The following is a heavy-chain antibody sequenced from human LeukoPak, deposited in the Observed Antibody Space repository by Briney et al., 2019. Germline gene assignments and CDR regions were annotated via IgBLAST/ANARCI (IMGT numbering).Heavy chain of an antibody. CDR2: IYYSGST. D-gene: IGHD6-19*01. CDR3: ARVHGRDIAVAGLYGMDV. J-gene: IGHJ6*02. V-gene: IGHV4-31*03. Sequence: SQTLSLTCTVSGGSISSGGYYWSWIRQHPGKGLEWIGYIYYSGSTYYNPSLKSRVTISVDTSKRQFSLKLSSVTAADTAVYYCARVHGRDIAVAGLYGMDVWGQGTTVTVSS. CDR1: GGSISSGGYY.